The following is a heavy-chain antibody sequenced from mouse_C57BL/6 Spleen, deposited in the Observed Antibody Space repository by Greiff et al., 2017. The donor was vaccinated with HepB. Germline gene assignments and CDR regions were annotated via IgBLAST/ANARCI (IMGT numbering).Heavy chain of an antibody. D-gene: IGHD1-1*01. CDR2: IHPNSGST. CDR3: AREGTTVVPGY. Sequence: QVQLQQPGAELVKPGASVKLSCKASGYTFTSYWMHWVKKRPGQGLEWIGMIHPNSGSTNYNEKFKSKATLTVDKSSSTAYMQLSSLTSEDSAVYYCAREGTTVVPGYWGQGTTLTVSS. CDR1: GYTFTSYW. V-gene: IGHV1-64*01. J-gene: IGHJ2*01.